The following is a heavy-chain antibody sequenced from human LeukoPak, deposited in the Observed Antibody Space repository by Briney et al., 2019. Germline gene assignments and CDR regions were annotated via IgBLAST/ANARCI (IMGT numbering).Heavy chain of an antibody. D-gene: IGHD1-1*01. V-gene: IGHV3-23*01. J-gene: IGHJ6*03. CDR3: ARTTEAHNWQTRYYSYYMDV. CDR2: ISGSGGST. Sequence: PGGSLRLSCAASGFTFSSYGMSWVRQAPGKGLEWVSAISGSGGSTYYADSVKGRFTISRDNSKNTLYLQMNSLRAEDTAVYYCARTTEAHNWQTRYYSYYMDVWGKGTTVTVSS. CDR1: GFTFSSYG.